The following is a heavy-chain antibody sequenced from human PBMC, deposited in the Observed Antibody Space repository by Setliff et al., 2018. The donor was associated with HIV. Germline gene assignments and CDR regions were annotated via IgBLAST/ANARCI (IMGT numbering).Heavy chain of an antibody. Sequence: TLSLTCTVSAGSIRSSTYYWAWIRQPPGKGLEWIGAIYYSGSTHYNPSLKSRITISLDTSKNQFSLNLDSVTAADTAVYFCARTRAPYFFDFWGQGAQVTVSS. CDR1: AGSIRSSTYY. V-gene: IGHV4-39*07. CDR2: IYYSGST. J-gene: IGHJ4*02. D-gene: IGHD1-26*01. CDR3: ARTRAPYFFDF.